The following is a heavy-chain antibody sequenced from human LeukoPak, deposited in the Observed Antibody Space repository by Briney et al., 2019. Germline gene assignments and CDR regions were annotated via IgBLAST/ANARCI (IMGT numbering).Heavy chain of an antibody. CDR1: GYTFTGYY. CDR2: INPNSGGT. Sequence: GASVKVSCKASGYTFTGYYMHWVRQAPGQGLEWMGWINPNSGGTNYAQKFQGRVTMTRDTSISTAYMELSRLRSDDTAVYYCARDEIMVRGVIITPSPDWGQGTLATVSS. J-gene: IGHJ4*02. V-gene: IGHV1-2*02. CDR3: ARDEIMVRGVIITPSPD. D-gene: IGHD3-10*01.